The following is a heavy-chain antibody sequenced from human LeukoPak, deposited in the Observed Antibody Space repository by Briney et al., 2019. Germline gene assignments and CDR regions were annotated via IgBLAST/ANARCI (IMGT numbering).Heavy chain of an antibody. Sequence: ASVKVSCKASGGTFSSYAISWVRQAPGQGLEWMGGIIPIFGTTNYAQKFQGRVTITADESTSTAYMELSSLRSEDTAVYYCARGRGLRYFDWQMEYYFDYWGQGTLVTVSS. CDR2: IIPIFGTT. V-gene: IGHV1-69*13. J-gene: IGHJ4*02. CDR3: ARGRGLRYFDWQMEYYFDY. CDR1: GGTFSSYA. D-gene: IGHD3-9*01.